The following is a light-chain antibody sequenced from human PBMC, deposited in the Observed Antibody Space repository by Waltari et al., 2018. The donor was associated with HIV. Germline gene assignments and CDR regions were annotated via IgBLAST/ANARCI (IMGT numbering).Light chain of an antibody. V-gene: IGKV1-39*01. CDR1: PSINLY. CDR3: QQNFAVPLS. J-gene: IGKJ4*01. CDR2: GSS. Sequence: DVQLTQSPASLSASIGDRVTITCRASPSINLYLNWYQQKPGETPKLLIYGSSILQSGVPSRFSGSGSGTNFVLTISGLRPEDSATYYCQQNFAVPLSFGAGTNVEI.